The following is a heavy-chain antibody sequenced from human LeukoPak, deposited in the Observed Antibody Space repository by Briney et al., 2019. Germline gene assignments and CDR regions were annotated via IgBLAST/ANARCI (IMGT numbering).Heavy chain of an antibody. V-gene: IGHV3-64*01. D-gene: IGHD2-2*01. J-gene: IGHJ4*02. CDR2: ISSNGGST. CDR3: ARDSGVLPAAFDY. Sequence: PGGSLRLSCAASGFTFSYYAMHCVRQAPGKGLEYVSLISSNGGSTYYANSVKGRFTISRDNSKNTLYLQMGSLRAEDMAVYYCARDSGVLPAAFDYWGQGTLVTVSS. CDR1: GFTFSYYA.